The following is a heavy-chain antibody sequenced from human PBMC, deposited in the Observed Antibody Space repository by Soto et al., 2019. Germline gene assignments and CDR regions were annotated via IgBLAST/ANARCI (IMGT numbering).Heavy chain of an antibody. CDR2: INPNSGGT. CDR1: GYTFTGYY. CDR3: ERVPLYYYDSSGTIDY. Sequence: QVQLVQSGAEVKKPGASVKVSCKASGYTFTGYYMHWVRQAPGQGLEWMGWINPNSGGTNYAQKFQGRVTMTRDTSISTAYMELSRLRSDDTAVYYCERVPLYYYDSSGTIDYWGQGTLVTVSS. V-gene: IGHV1-2*02. J-gene: IGHJ4*02. D-gene: IGHD3-22*01.